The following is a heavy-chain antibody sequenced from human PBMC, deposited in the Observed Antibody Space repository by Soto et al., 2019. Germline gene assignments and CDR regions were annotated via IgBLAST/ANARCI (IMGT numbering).Heavy chain of an antibody. Sequence: GGSQRLSCAASGFTFSGSAMHWVRQASGKGLEWVGRIRSKANSYATAYAASVKGRFTISRDDSKNTAYLQMNSLKTEDTAVYYCTRQGGYDYYYYGMDVWGQGTTVTVSS. V-gene: IGHV3-73*01. CDR3: TRQGGYDYYYYGMDV. CDR2: IRSKANSYAT. J-gene: IGHJ6*02. CDR1: GFTFSGSA. D-gene: IGHD5-12*01.